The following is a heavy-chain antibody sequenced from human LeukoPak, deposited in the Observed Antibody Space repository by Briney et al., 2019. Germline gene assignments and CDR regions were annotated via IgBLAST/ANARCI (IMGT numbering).Heavy chain of an antibody. V-gene: IGHV1-46*01. CDR1: GYTFTSYY. Sequence: GASVKVSCKASGYTFTSYYMHWVRQAPGQGLEWMGIINPSGGSTSYAQKFQGRVTMIRDTSTSTVYMELSSLRSEDTAVYYCAGVNPFGGDLFDYWGQGTLVTVSS. CDR2: INPSGGST. J-gene: IGHJ4*02. CDR3: AGVNPFGGDLFDY. D-gene: IGHD2-21*01.